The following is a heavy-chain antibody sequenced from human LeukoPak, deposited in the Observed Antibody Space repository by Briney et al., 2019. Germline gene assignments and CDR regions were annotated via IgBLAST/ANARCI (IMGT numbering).Heavy chain of an antibody. CDR1: GFTFSRHN. D-gene: IGHD1-26*01. CDR2: ISYNGDST. J-gene: IGHJ3*02. CDR3: VSDRETQEQI. V-gene: IGHV3-64D*09. Sequence: PGGSLRLSCSGSGFTFSRHNMHWVRQAPGKGLEYVSAISYNGDSTYYVDSVKGRFTISRDNSKNTLDLQMSSLRPEDTAVYYCVSDRETQEQIWGPGTLVPVSS.